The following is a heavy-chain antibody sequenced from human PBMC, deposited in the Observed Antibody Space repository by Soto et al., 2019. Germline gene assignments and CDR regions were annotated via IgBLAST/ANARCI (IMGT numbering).Heavy chain of an antibody. CDR1: GLTFSNYV. D-gene: IGHD3-3*01. J-gene: IGHJ4*02. CDR2: ITNSGSST. CDR3: ANMESLLGWAFDH. V-gene: IGHV3-23*04. Sequence: EVKLVESGGGLVQPGGSLRLSCATSGLTFSNYVMIWVRQAPGKGLEWVSAITNSGSSTYYADSVKGRFTVSRDNSKNTLYLQMNSLRAEDTAVYYCANMESLLGWAFDHWGQGTLVNVSS.